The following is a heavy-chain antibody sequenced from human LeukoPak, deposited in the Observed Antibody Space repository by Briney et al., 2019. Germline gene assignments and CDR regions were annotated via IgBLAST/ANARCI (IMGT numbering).Heavy chain of an antibody. V-gene: IGHV1-8*03. Sequence: ASVKVSCKASGYTFTSYDINWVRQATGQGLEWMGWMNPNSGNTGYAQKFQGRVTITRNTSISTAYMKLSSLRSEDTAVYYSARLAYCGGDCYFNWFDPWGQGTLVTVSS. CDR3: ARLAYCGGDCYFNWFDP. CDR2: MNPNSGNT. D-gene: IGHD2-21*01. J-gene: IGHJ5*02. CDR1: GYTFTSYD.